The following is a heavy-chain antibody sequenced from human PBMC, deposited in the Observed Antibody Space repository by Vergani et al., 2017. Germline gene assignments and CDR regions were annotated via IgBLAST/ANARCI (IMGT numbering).Heavy chain of an antibody. CDR3: AAEHRRGIAVAGSYXFDY. CDR1: GYTFTSYY. D-gene: IGHD6-19*01. J-gene: IGHJ4*02. V-gene: IGHV1-46*01. Sequence: QVQLVQSGAEVKKPGASVKVSCKASGYTFTSYYMHWVRQAPGQGLEWMGIINPSGGSTSYAQKFQGRVTMTRDTSTSTVYMELSSLRSEDTAVYYCAAEHRRGIAVAGSYXFDYWGQGTLVTVSS. CDR2: INPSGGST.